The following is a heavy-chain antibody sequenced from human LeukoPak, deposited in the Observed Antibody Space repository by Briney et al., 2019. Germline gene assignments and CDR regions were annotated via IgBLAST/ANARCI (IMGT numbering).Heavy chain of an antibody. D-gene: IGHD6-13*01. CDR2: ISAYNGNT. CDR3: ARDLPEYSSRLDY. V-gene: IGHV1-18*01. Sequence: ASVKVSCKASGYTFTSYGISWVRQAPGQGLEWMGWISAYNGNTNYAQKVQGRVTMTTDTSTNTVYMELRSLRSDDTAVYYCARDLPEYSSRLDYWGQGTLVTVSS. CDR1: GYTFTSYG. J-gene: IGHJ4*02.